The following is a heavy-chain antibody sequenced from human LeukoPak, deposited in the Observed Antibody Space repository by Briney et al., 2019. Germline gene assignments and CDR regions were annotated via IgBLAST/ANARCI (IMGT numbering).Heavy chain of an antibody. Sequence: SETLSLTCAVYGESFSAYSWNWIRQSPGKGLEWIGEINHSGSTNYNPSLKSRVTISVDTSKNQTSKRQFSLKLNSVTAADTAVYYCTRERSTPGINWFDPWGQGTLVTFSS. CDR1: GESFSAYS. V-gene: IGHV4-34*01. CDR3: TRERSTPGINWFDP. D-gene: IGHD2-2*01. J-gene: IGHJ5*02. CDR2: INHSGST.